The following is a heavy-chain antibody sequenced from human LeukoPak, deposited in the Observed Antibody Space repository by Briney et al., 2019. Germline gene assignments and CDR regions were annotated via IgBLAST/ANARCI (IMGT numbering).Heavy chain of an antibody. CDR3: AKVRDYYDSSLYYFDY. CDR1: GFTVSSNY. Sequence: GGSLRLSCAASGFTVSSNYMSWVRQAPGKGLEWVSAISGSGGSTYYADSVKGRFTISRDNSKNTLYLQMNSLRAEDTAVYYCAKVRDYYDSSLYYFDYWGQGTLVTVSS. J-gene: IGHJ4*02. D-gene: IGHD3-22*01. CDR2: ISGSGGST. V-gene: IGHV3-23*01.